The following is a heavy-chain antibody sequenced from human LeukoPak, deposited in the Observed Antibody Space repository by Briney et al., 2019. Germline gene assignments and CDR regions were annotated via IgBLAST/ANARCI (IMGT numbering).Heavy chain of an antibody. CDR2: IYYSGST. CDR1: GGSISSYY. CDR3: ARAPYYYDSSGYLHYYYMDV. J-gene: IGHJ6*03. Sequence: SETLSLTCTVSGGSISSYYWSWIRQPPGKGLEWIGYIYYSGSTNYNPSLKSRVTISVDTSKNQFSLKLSSVTAADTAVYYCARAPYYYDSSGYLHYYYMDVWGKGTTVTVSS. D-gene: IGHD3-22*01. V-gene: IGHV4-59*01.